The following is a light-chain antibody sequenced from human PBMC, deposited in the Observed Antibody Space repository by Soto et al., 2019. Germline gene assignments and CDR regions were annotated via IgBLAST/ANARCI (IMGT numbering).Light chain of an antibody. Sequence: EIVMTQSPATLSVSPGERATISCRASQSLSSSLAWYQQKPGQAPRLLIYDASTKATDIPARFSGSGSGTEFTPTISSLQPDDAAVYYCLQYIRLLTFGQGTKVEIK. CDR1: QSLSSS. CDR2: DAS. J-gene: IGKJ1*01. V-gene: IGKV3-15*01. CDR3: LQYIRLLT.